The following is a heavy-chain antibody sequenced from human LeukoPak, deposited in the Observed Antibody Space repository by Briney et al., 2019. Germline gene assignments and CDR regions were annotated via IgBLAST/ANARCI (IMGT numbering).Heavy chain of an antibody. D-gene: IGHD1-14*01. CDR2: FFTNGNT. J-gene: IGHJ4*02. Sequence: GGSLRLSWVVSGFSVSSNYMSWVRQAPGKGLEWVSSFFTNGNTYYADSVKGRFTISRDNSKNTVYLQMNRLRAEDTAVYYCTRGLAPDPGYFDSWGQGTLVTVSS. CDR3: TRGLAPDPGYFDS. CDR1: GFSVSSNY. V-gene: IGHV3-53*01.